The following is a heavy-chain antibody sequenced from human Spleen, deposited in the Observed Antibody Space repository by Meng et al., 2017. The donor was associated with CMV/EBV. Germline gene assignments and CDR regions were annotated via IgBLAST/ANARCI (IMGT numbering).Heavy chain of an antibody. Sequence: SGVTFTNVWMSWVRQAPGKGLEWVGRINPNAEGGTTDFAAPVKGRFTISRDDSKNTVFLQMNSLDTEDTAVYYCATRGPSEWFTLDNWGQGILVTVSS. CDR3: ATRGPSEWFTLDN. CDR2: INPNAEGGTT. CDR1: GVTFTNVW. J-gene: IGHJ4*02. D-gene: IGHD3-3*01. V-gene: IGHV3-15*01.